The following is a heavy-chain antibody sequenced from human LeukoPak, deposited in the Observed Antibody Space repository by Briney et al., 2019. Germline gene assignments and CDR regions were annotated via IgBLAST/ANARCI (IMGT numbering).Heavy chain of an antibody. CDR1: GYSFTSYW. CDR3: ARLDDYDFWSGALDY. CDR2: IYPGDSDT. J-gene: IGHJ4*02. Sequence: GESLKISCKSSGYSFTSYWIGWVRQMPGKGLEWMGIIYPGDSDTRYSPSFQGQVTISADKSISTAYLQWSSLKASDTAMYYCARLDDYDFWSGALDYWGQGTLVTVSS. D-gene: IGHD3-3*01. V-gene: IGHV5-51*01.